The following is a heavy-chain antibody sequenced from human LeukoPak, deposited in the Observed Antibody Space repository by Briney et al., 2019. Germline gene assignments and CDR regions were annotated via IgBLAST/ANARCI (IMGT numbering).Heavy chain of an antibody. Sequence: GASVKVSCKASGYTFIDYYMHWVRQAPGQGLEWVGWINPNSGGTNYAQKFQGRVTMTRDTSISTAYMELSRLRSDDTAVYYCARCSGLDGCYWGQGTLVTVSS. V-gene: IGHV1-2*02. J-gene: IGHJ4*02. CDR2: INPNSGGT. CDR3: ARCSGLDGCY. CDR1: GYTFIDYY. D-gene: IGHD2-15*01.